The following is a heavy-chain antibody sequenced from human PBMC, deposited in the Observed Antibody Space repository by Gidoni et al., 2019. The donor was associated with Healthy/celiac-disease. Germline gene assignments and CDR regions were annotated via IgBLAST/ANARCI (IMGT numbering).Heavy chain of an antibody. J-gene: IGHJ4*02. CDR3: ARAPLYDFWSGYYSYYFDY. CDR2: IYYSGST. CDR1: GGSISSSSYY. Sequence: QLQLQESGPGLVKPSETLSLTCTVSGGSISSSSYYWGWIRQPPGKGLEWIGSIYYSGSTYYNPSLKSRVTISVDTSKNQFSLKLSSVTAADTAVYYCARAPLYDFWSGYYSYYFDYWGQGTLVTVSS. D-gene: IGHD3-3*01. V-gene: IGHV4-39*07.